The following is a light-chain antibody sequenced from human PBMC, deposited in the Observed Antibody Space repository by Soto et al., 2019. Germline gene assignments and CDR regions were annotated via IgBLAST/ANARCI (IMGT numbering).Light chain of an antibody. Sequence: DIVLTQSPDSLAVSLGEMATINCKSSRTLLYSPNNKMYLSWYQQKPGQPPTLLISWASSRKSGVPDRFSGSGSGTDFTLTISSLQAEDVAIYYCQQYYFTPFTFGQGTKLEI. CDR1: RTLLYSPNNKMY. V-gene: IGKV4-1*01. CDR2: WAS. J-gene: IGKJ2*01. CDR3: QQYYFTPFT.